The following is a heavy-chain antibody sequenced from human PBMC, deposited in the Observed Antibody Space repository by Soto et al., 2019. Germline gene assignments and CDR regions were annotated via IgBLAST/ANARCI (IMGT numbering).Heavy chain of an antibody. CDR2: ISGYNGNT. Sequence: QVQLVQSGPEVRKPGASVKVSCKASGYIFSRYGISWVRQAPGQGLEWMGWISGYNGNTKFGERAQGRVNVTTDTSTSTAYMELRSLRSDDTAVYYCAREAAAERNYYGLDVWGQGTTVIVSS. J-gene: IGHJ6*02. CDR3: AREAAAERNYYGLDV. D-gene: IGHD6-13*01. V-gene: IGHV1-18*01. CDR1: GYIFSRYG.